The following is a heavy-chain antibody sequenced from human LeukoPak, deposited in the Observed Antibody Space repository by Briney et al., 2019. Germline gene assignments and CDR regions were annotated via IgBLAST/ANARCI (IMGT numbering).Heavy chain of an antibody. CDR3: AKVDDSSGKAFDY. CDR1: GFTFSSYG. D-gene: IGHD3-22*01. J-gene: IGHJ4*02. V-gene: IGHV3-30*18. Sequence: PGGSLRLSCAASGFTFSSYGMHWVRQAPGKGLEWVAVISYDGSNKYYADSVKGRFTISRDNSKNTLYLQMNSLRAEDTAVYYCAKVDDSSGKAFDYWGQGTLVTVSS. CDR2: ISYDGSNK.